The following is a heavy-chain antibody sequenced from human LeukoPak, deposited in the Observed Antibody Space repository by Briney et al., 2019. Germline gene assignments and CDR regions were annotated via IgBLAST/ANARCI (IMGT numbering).Heavy chain of an antibody. CDR2: IIPIFGTA. CDR1: GGTFSSYA. J-gene: IGHJ6*04. V-gene: IGHV1-69*06. CDR3: ARETGYCSSTSCYLYYYGMDV. D-gene: IGHD2-2*01. Sequence: SVKVSCKASGGTFSSYAISWVRQAPGQGLGWMGGIIPIFGTANYAQKFQGRVTITADKSTSTAYMELSSLRSEDTAVYYCARETGYCSSTSCYLYYYGMDVWGKGTTVTVSS.